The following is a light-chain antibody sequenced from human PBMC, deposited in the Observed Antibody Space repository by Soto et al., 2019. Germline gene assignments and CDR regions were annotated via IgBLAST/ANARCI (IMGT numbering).Light chain of an antibody. J-gene: IGKJ4*01. Sequence: EIVLTQSPPSLSVSPGERATLSCRASQGVTTYLAWYQQKPGQAPRLLIQDASTRATGIPARFSGSGSGTEFTLTIGSLQYEDVGVYYCHHYYGWPVTFGGGTKVEIK. CDR2: DAS. CDR3: HHYYGWPVT. CDR1: QGVTTY. V-gene: IGKV3-15*01.